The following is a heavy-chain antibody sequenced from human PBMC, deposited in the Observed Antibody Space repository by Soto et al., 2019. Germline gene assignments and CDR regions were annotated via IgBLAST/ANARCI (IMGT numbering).Heavy chain of an antibody. CDR2: IYYSGST. CDR1: GGSISSYY. CDR3: ARRWGPNYGSGRED. Sequence: QVQLQESGPGLVKPSETLSLTCTVSGGSISSYYWSWIRQPPGKGLEWIGYIYYSGSTNYNPSLQSRVTISVDTSKNQFSLKLSSVTAADTAVYYCARRWGPNYGSGREDWGQGTLVTVSS. V-gene: IGHV4-59*01. D-gene: IGHD3-10*01. J-gene: IGHJ4*02.